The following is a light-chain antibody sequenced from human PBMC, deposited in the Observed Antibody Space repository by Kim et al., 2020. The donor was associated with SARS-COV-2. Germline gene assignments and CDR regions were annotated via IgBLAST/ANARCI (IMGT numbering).Light chain of an antibody. Sequence: AAVGDRGTITWRASQDIRKHLAWFQLQPGKAPKSLIYDASSLQSGVPSKFSGSGSGTNVILTISGLQPEDFATDYCQQYNTFPWTFGQGTKVDIK. CDR3: QQYNTFPWT. CDR2: DAS. CDR1: QDIRKH. J-gene: IGKJ1*01. V-gene: IGKV1-16*02.